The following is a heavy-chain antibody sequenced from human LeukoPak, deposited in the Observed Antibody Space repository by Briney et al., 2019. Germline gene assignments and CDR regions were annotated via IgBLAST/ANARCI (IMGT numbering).Heavy chain of an antibody. CDR3: ARDAAYCGGDCYSRYNWFDP. CDR2: IYHSGST. Sequence: SGTLSLTCAVSGGSTSSSNWWSWVRQPPGKGLEWIGEIYHSGSTNYNPSLKSRVTISVDKSKNQFSLKLSSVTAADTAVYYCARDAAYCGGDCYSRYNWFDPWGQGTLVTVSS. J-gene: IGHJ5*02. D-gene: IGHD2-21*02. V-gene: IGHV4-4*02. CDR1: GGSTSSSNW.